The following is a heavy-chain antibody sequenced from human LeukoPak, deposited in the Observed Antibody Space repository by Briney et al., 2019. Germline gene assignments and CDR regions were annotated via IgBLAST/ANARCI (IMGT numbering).Heavy chain of an antibody. CDR2: MSYSGST. D-gene: IGHD2-15*01. V-gene: IGHV4-39*02. CDR3: ARERGYCSGGSCYRNTLDY. J-gene: IGHJ4*02. Sequence: SETLSLTCTVSGGYISSSSYFWAWIRQPPSKGLESIGSMSYSGSTYYNPSLKSRVTISVDTSKNQFSLKLTSVTAADTAVYYCARERGYCSGGSCYRNTLDYWGQGTLVTVSS. CDR1: GGYISSSSYF.